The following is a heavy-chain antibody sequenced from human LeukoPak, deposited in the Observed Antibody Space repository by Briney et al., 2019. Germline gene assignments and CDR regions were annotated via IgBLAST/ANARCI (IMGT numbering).Heavy chain of an antibody. J-gene: IGHJ4*02. CDR1: GYTFTGYY. V-gene: IGHV1-2*02. CDR2: INPNSGGT. Sequence: ASVKVSCKASGYTFTGYYMHWVRQAPGQGLEWMGWINPNSGGTNYAQKFQGRVTMTRDTSISTAYMELSRLRSDDTAVYYCARDRSSLSIPDDYWGQGTLVTVSS. CDR3: ARDRSSLSIPDDY.